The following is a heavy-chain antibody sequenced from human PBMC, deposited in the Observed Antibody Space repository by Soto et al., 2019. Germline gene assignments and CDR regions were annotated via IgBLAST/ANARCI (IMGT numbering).Heavy chain of an antibody. Sequence: GASVKVSCKASGYTFTSYYLHWLQQAPGQGLEWMEIINPSGGSTSYAQKFQGRVTMTRDTSTSTVYMELSSLRSEDTAVYYCARDPNNWNDGRLYAFDIWGQGTMVTVSS. D-gene: IGHD1-20*01. CDR3: ARDPNNWNDGRLYAFDI. J-gene: IGHJ3*02. V-gene: IGHV1-46*01. CDR2: INPSGGST. CDR1: GYTFTSYY.